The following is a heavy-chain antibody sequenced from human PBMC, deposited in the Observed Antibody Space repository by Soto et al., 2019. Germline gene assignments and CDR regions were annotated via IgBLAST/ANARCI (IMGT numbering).Heavy chain of an antibody. D-gene: IGHD1-7*01. CDR1: GLTFNTYP. J-gene: IGHJ5*02. CDR2: ISSTAGRTS. V-gene: IGHV3-23*01. CDR3: ARELPPDL. Sequence: GGSLRLSCATSGLTFNTYPMTWVRQAPGKGLEWVSSISSTAGRTSSYADSVKGRFAISRDISKNILFLQMNNLRAEDSAIYYCARELPPDLWGQGTLVTVSS.